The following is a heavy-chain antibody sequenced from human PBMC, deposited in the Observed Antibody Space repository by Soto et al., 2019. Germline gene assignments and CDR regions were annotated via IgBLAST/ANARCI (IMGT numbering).Heavy chain of an antibody. V-gene: IGHV3-23*01. D-gene: IGHD3-3*01. J-gene: IGHJ4*02. Sequence: GGSLRLSCAASGFSFGSYALSWVRQAPGEGLEWVSTISGSDGKTFYADSVKGRFSISRDTSQSTLYLQMNSLRADDTAMYYCARWSYLDYWGQGTRVTAPQ. CDR3: ARWSYLDY. CDR1: GFSFGSYA. CDR2: ISGSDGKT.